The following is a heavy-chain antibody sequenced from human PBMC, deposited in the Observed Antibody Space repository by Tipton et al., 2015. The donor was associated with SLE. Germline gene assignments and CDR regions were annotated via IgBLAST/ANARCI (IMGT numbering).Heavy chain of an antibody. V-gene: IGHV4-34*01. D-gene: IGHD3-16*01. Sequence: TLSLTCAVYGGSFSAYYWSWIRQPPGKGLEWIGEINHGGSTNYNPSLKSRVTISVDTSKNQFSLKLSPVTAADTAMYYCASTFWYFDYWGQGTLVTVSS. CDR3: ASTFWYFDY. J-gene: IGHJ4*02. CDR1: GGSFSAYY. CDR2: INHGGST.